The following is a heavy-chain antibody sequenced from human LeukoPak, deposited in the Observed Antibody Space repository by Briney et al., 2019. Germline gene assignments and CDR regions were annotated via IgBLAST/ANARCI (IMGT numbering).Heavy chain of an antibody. V-gene: IGHV4-30-4*01. CDR3: ARDGGQSYDILTGYYNNDWFDP. CDR1: GGSISSGDYY. CDR2: IYYSGST. J-gene: IGHJ5*02. D-gene: IGHD3-9*01. Sequence: SQTLSLTCTVSGGSISSGDYYWSWIRQPPGKGLEWIGYIYYSGSTYYNPSLKSRVTISVDTSKNQFSLKLSSVTAADTAVYYCARDGGQSYDILTGYYNNDWFDPWGQGTLVTVSS.